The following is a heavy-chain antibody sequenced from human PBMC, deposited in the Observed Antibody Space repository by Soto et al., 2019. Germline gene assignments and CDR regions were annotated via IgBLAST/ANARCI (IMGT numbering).Heavy chain of an antibody. CDR3: ARGFGRFNY. V-gene: IGHV3-48*03. CDR2: IDGSGATK. CDR1: GFTFNDFE. J-gene: IGHJ4*02. D-gene: IGHD3-10*01. Sequence: EVQLLESGGGLVQPGGSLRLSCGVSGFTFNDFEMNWVRQAPGKGPEWLAYIDGSGATKKYADSVRGRFTISRDNPNNSLFLQMSSLSAADTAIYYCARGFGRFNYRGQGTLVSVSS.